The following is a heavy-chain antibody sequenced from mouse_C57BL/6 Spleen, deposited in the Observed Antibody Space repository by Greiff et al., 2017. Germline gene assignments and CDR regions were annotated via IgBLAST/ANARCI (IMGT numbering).Heavy chain of an antibody. J-gene: IGHJ2*01. CDR2: ISSGGDYI. Sequence: EVKVVESGEGLVKPGGSLKLSCAASGFTFSSYAMSWVRQTPEKRLEWVAYISSGGDYIYYADTVKGRFTISRDNARNTLYLQMSSLKSEDTAMYYCTRDGSSYFDYWGQGTTLTVSS. D-gene: IGHD1-1*01. V-gene: IGHV5-9-1*02. CDR3: TRDGSSYFDY. CDR1: GFTFSSYA.